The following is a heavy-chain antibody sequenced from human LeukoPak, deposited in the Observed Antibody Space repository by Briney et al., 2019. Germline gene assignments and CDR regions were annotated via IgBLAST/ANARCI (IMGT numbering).Heavy chain of an antibody. CDR3: ARVGGGWELLDY. J-gene: IGHJ4*02. CDR2: INPNSGGT. D-gene: IGHD1-26*01. Sequence: ASVKVSCQASGYSFADYYLHWVRQAPGQGLEWMGWINPNSGGTNYAQKFQGRVTMTRDTSISTAYMELSRLRSDDTAVYYCARVGGGWELLDYWGQGTLVTVSS. CDR1: GYSFADYY. V-gene: IGHV1-2*02.